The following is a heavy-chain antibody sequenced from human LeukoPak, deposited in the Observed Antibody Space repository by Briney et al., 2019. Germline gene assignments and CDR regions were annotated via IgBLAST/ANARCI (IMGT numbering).Heavy chain of an antibody. CDR1: GYTFTSYG. CDR2: ISAYNGNT. J-gene: IGHJ5*02. V-gene: IGHV1-18*01. CDR3: ARAWTGSRSPREYNWFDP. Sequence: ASVKVSCKASGYTFTSYGISWVRQAPGPGLEWMRWISAYNGNTNYAQKLQGRVTMTTDTSTSTAYMELRSLRSDDTAVYYCARAWTGSRSPREYNWFDPWGQRTLVTVSS. D-gene: IGHD3/OR15-3a*01.